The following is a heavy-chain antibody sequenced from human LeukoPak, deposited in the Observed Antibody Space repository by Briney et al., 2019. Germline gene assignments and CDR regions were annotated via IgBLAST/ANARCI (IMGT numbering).Heavy chain of an antibody. CDR1: GGSISSSSYY. J-gene: IGHJ5*02. CDR2: IYYSGST. Sequence: SETLSLTCTVSGGSISSSSYYWGWIRQPPGKGLEWIGSIYYSGSTYYNPSLKSRVTISVDTSKNQFSLKLSSVTAADTAVYYCARIPLTGYYDHQNWFDPWGQGTLVTVSS. D-gene: IGHD3-9*01. CDR3: ARIPLTGYYDHQNWFDP. V-gene: IGHV4-39*01.